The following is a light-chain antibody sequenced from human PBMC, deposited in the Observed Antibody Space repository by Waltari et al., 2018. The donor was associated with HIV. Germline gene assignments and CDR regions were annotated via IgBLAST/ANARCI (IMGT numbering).Light chain of an antibody. CDR1: QYIGSY. V-gene: IGKV1-39*01. Sequence: DIQMTQSPSSLSASVGDRVTITFRASQYIGSYVNWYQQKPGEAPKLLIYTTSTLQSGVPSRFSGSGSGTDFTLTISSLQPEDFATYCCQQTFSNSITFGQGTRLEIQ. CDR2: TTS. J-gene: IGKJ5*01. CDR3: QQTFSNSIT.